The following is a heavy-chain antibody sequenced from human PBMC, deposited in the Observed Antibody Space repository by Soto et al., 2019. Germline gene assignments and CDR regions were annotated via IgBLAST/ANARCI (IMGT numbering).Heavy chain of an antibody. CDR2: IIPIFGTA. J-gene: IGHJ6*02. CDR1: GGTFSSYS. CDR3: ARDPIYDFWSGSEQTYYYYGMDV. V-gene: IGHV1-69*06. Sequence: SVNVSCKSSGGTFSSYSISWGRQAPGQGLECMGWIIPIFGTANYAQKFQGRVTITADKSTSTAYMELSSLRSEDTAVYYCARDPIYDFWSGSEQTYYYYGMDVWGQGTTVTV. D-gene: IGHD3-3*01.